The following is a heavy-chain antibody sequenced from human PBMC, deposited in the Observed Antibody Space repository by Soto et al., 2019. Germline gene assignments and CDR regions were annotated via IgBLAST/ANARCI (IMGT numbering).Heavy chain of an antibody. Sequence: GSLVLACAASGCSFSHYWMHGVRQAPGKGLVWVSRISPDGRTTTYADSVKGRFTISRDNDKSTLYLQMNSLKVEDGAVYYCADSWLPTSYWGPGTLVTVSP. J-gene: IGHJ4*02. CDR2: ISPDGRTT. CDR3: ADSWLPTSY. V-gene: IGHV3-74*01. D-gene: IGHD3-10*01. CDR1: GCSFSHYW.